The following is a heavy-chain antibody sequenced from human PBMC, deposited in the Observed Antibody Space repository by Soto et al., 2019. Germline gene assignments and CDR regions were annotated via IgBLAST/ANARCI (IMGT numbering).Heavy chain of an antibody. CDR3: ASVDFWSGRV. Sequence: SETLSLTCTVSGGSISSYYWSWIRQPPGKGLEWIGYIYYSGSTNYNPSLKSRVTISVDTSKNQFSLKLSSVTAADTAVYYCASVDFWSGRVWGKGTTVTVSS. D-gene: IGHD3-3*01. CDR1: GGSISSYY. V-gene: IGHV4-59*08. J-gene: IGHJ6*04. CDR2: IYYSGST.